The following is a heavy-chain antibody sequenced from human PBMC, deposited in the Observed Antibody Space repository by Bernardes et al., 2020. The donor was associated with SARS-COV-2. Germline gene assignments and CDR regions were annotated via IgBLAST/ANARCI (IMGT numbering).Heavy chain of an antibody. CDR1: GFTFSSYA. V-gene: IGHV3-23*01. D-gene: IGHD3-10*01. Sequence: GGSLRLSCAASGFTFSSYAMSWVRQAPGKGLEWVSAISGSGGSTYYADSVKGRFTISRDNSKNTLYLQMNNLRAEDTAVYYCAKASGGVPIHGYAYQDYYYYGMDVWGQGTTVTVSS. J-gene: IGHJ6*02. CDR2: ISGSGGST. CDR3: AKASGGVPIHGYAYQDYYYYGMDV.